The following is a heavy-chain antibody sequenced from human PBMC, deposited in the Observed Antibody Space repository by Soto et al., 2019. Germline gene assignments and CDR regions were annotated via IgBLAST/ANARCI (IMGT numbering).Heavy chain of an antibody. V-gene: IGHV1-2*02. Sequence: ASVKVSFKASGFSFTGYYIHWLRQAPGQGLEWMGWINAHSGGTEYAQKFQGRVTLTRDTSIATAYLTLTSLTSDDTALYYCAKDLTRQLAYWLDPWGQGTQVTVSS. D-gene: IGHD6-6*01. CDR3: AKDLTRQLAYWLDP. CDR1: GFSFTGYY. J-gene: IGHJ5*02. CDR2: INAHSGGT.